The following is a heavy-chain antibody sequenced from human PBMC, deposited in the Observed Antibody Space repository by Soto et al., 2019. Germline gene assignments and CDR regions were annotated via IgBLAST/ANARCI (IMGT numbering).Heavy chain of an antibody. D-gene: IGHD4-17*01. V-gene: IGHV3-7*01. CDR1: GFTFSSYW. Sequence: EVQLVESGGGLVQPGGTLRLSCAASGFTFSSYWMSWVRQAPGKGLEWVANIKQDGSEEYYVDSVKGRFTISRDNAKNSLYLQMNSLRAEDTAGYYCARYIGVYGDYYDDAFDIWGQGTMVTVAS. CDR3: ARYIGVYGDYYDDAFDI. J-gene: IGHJ3*02. CDR2: IKQDGSEE.